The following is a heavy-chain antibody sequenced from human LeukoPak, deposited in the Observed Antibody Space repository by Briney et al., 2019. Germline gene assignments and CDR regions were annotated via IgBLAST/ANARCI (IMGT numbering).Heavy chain of an antibody. V-gene: IGHV1-69*01. CDR3: ARFDPGVHPGDY. CDR1: GGTFSNYG. J-gene: IGHJ4*02. D-gene: IGHD3-10*01. Sequence: VASVNVSCKASGGTFSNYGIGWVRQAPGQGLEWMGGIIPIFGTANYAQNLQGRVTITADESTTTAYMELSSLRSDDTAVYYCARFDPGVHPGDYWGQGTLVIVSS. CDR2: IIPIFGTA.